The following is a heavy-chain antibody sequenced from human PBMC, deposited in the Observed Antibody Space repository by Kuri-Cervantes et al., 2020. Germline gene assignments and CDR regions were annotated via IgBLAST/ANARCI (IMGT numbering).Heavy chain of an antibody. CDR3: TGAVAGSPFDN. D-gene: IGHD6-19*01. Sequence: GESLKISCVPPGFTFSSYGMHWVRQAPGKGLEWVAVIWYDGSKKYHADSVEGRFTISRDNSKNTLYLQMNSLRIEDTALYYCTGAVAGSPFDNWGQGTLVTVSS. CDR2: IWYDGSKK. CDR1: GFTFSSYG. J-gene: IGHJ4*02. V-gene: IGHV3-33*01.